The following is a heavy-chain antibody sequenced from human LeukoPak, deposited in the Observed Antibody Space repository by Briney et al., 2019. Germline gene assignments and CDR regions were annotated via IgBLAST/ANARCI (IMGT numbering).Heavy chain of an antibody. CDR1: GLTFTNYA. Sequence: GGSLRLSCAASGLTFTNYAMTWVRQAPGKGLECVSVISGSGTRTYYAGSVKGRFTISRDNSKNTVYLQMNSLRVDDTAVYYCSKGHSDYGTGFDLWGRGTLVTVSS. V-gene: IGHV3-23*01. D-gene: IGHD5-12*01. CDR3: SKGHSDYGTGFDL. CDR2: ISGSGTRT. J-gene: IGHJ4*02.